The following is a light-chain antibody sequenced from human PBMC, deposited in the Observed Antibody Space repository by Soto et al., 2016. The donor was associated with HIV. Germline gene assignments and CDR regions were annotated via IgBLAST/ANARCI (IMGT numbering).Light chain of an antibody. CDR3: MQALQTPRT. J-gene: IGKJ1*01. CDR2: LGS. CDR1: QILLHRNGYDY. V-gene: IGKV2-28*01. Sequence: DIVMTQSPLSLPVTPGEPASISCRSSQILLHRNGYDYLNWYLQKPGQSPQLLIYLGSNRASGVPDRFSGAGSGTDFALKISRVEAEDAGIYYCMQALQTPRTFGQGTKLEIK.